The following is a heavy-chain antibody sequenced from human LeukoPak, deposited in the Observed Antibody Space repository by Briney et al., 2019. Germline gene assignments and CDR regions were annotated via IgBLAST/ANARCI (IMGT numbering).Heavy chain of an antibody. J-gene: IGHJ4*02. V-gene: IGHV3-30*04. D-gene: IGHD3-22*01. CDR3: ARDTMIGGYFEY. CDR1: GFTFSSYA. Sequence: PGRSLRLSCAASGFTFSSYAMHWVRQAPGKGLEWVAVISYDGSNKYYADSVKGRFTISRDNSKNTLYLQMNSLRAEDTAVYYCARDTMIGGYFEYWGQGTLVTVSS. CDR2: ISYDGSNK.